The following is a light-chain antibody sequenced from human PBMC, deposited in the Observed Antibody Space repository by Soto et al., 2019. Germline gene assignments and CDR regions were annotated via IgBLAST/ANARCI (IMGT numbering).Light chain of an antibody. CDR1: QRVTNSY. J-gene: IGKJ2*01. CDR2: YAS. CDR3: QQYGSSYT. Sequence: EIVLTQSPDTLSLSPEERATLSCRASQRVTNSYSAWYQQKPGQAPRLLIYYASSRATGIPDRFSGSGSGTDFTLTISRLEPEDFAVYYCQQYGSSYTFGQGTKLEIK. V-gene: IGKV3-20*01.